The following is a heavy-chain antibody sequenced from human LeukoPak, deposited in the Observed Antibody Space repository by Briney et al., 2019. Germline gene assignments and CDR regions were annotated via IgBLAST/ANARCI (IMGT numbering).Heavy chain of an antibody. D-gene: IGHD3-9*01. CDR3: ARGPMYYDILTGTYYYYYMDV. Sequence: SETLSLTCAVYGGSFSGYYWSCIRQPPGKGLEWIGEINHSGSTNSNPSLKSRVTIPVETPKTRFSLKLSSVTAADTAVYYCARGPMYYDILTGTYYYYYMDVWGKGTTVTVSS. CDR2: INHSGST. J-gene: IGHJ6*03. CDR1: GGSFSGYY. V-gene: IGHV4-34*01.